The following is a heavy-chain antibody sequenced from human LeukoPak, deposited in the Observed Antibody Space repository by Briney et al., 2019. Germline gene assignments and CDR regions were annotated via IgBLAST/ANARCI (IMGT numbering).Heavy chain of an antibody. CDR1: GGSFSGYY. D-gene: IGHD6-19*01. CDR3: ARYSSGWYGY. CDR2: IYYSGST. J-gene: IGHJ4*02. Sequence: PSETLSLTCAVYGGSFSGYYWSWIRQPPGKGLEWIGYIYYSGSTNYNPSLKSRVTISVDTSKNQFSLKLSSVTAADTAVYYCARYSSGWYGYWGQGTLVTVSS. V-gene: IGHV4-59*01.